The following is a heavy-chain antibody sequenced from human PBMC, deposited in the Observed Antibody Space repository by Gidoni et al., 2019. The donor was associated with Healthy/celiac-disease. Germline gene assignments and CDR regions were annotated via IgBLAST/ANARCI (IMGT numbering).Heavy chain of an antibody. D-gene: IGHD5-18*01. V-gene: IGHV3-21*01. Sequence: EVQLVESGGGLVKPGGSLRLSCEASGFTFSSYSMNWVRQAPGQGLEWVSSISSSSSYRYDADSVKGRFTISRDNAKNSLYMQRNSLRAEDTAVYYGARDPDTAMVGDSFDIWGQGTMVTVSS. CDR1: GFTFSSYS. J-gene: IGHJ3*02. CDR3: ARDPDTAMVGDSFDI. CDR2: ISSSSSYR.